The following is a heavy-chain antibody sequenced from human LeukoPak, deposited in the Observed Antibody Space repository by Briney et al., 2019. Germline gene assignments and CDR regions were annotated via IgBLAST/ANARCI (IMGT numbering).Heavy chain of an antibody. D-gene: IGHD2-8*01. CDR3: ARDCSNGVCYPRDY. Sequence: GASVKASCKTSGYTLSEYGISWVRQAPGQGLEWVGWITTYNGEKIYSQRFQGRVTMTTDTSSGTYYMELRNLRSDDTAIYYCARDCSNGVCYPRDYWGQGTQVVVST. V-gene: IGHV1-18*01. CDR2: ITTYNGEK. CDR1: GYTLSEYG. J-gene: IGHJ4*02.